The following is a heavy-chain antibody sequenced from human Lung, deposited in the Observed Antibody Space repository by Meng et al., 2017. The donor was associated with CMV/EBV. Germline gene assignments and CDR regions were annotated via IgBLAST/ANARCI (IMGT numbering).Heavy chain of an antibody. D-gene: IGHD5-12*01. CDR1: FTYSDNY. CDR2: ISGTSSTI. V-gene: IGHV3-11*01. J-gene: IGHJ2*01. Sequence: FTYSDNYMGWIRQTPGKGLEWLSYISGTSSTIYEASSVKGRFTVSRDNAKKSLYLQMNSLRAEDTAVYYCAGDLLGYSAYGVRYFDLWGRGTLVTVSS. CDR3: AGDLLGYSAYGVRYFDL.